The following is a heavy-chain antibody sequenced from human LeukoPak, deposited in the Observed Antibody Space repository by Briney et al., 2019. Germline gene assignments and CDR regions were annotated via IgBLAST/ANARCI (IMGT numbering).Heavy chain of an antibody. D-gene: IGHD3-10*01. CDR2: INPNSGCT. J-gene: IGHJ4*02. V-gene: IGHV1-2*06. CDR3: ARVPEWFGELLEHFDY. Sequence: ASVKVSCKASGYTFTGYYMHWVRQAPGQGLEWRGRINPNSGCTNYSQTFQGRVTMTRDTSISTAYMELSRLRSDDTAVYYCARVPEWFGELLEHFDYWGQGTLVTVSS. CDR1: GYTFTGYY.